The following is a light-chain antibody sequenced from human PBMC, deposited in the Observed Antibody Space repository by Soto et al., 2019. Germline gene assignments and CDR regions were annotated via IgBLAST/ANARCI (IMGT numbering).Light chain of an antibody. Sequence: DIQMTQSPSTLSASVGDRVNITCRASQTIHTWLAWYQQKPGKAPKVLIYKASNLESGVPSRFSGIGSGTEFSLTISSLQPDDFATYYCQQYYTYRTFGQGTNVEIK. J-gene: IGKJ1*01. V-gene: IGKV1-5*03. CDR1: QTIHTW. CDR3: QQYYTYRT. CDR2: KAS.